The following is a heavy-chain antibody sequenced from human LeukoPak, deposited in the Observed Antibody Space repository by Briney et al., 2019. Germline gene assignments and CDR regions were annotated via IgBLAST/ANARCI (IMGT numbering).Heavy chain of an antibody. D-gene: IGHD3-3*01. CDR1: GYRLSAVS. V-gene: IGHV1-24*01. Sequence: GASEKVSCKVSGYRLSAVSMHWVRQAPGKGLEWMGGFEPEDGATIYAERFQGRITMTEDTSTDTAYMDLSRLTSEDTAVYYCMIDYFDWASSRSGNYFWGQGTLVTVSS. CDR2: FEPEDGAT. CDR3: MIDYFDWASSRSGNYF. J-gene: IGHJ4*02.